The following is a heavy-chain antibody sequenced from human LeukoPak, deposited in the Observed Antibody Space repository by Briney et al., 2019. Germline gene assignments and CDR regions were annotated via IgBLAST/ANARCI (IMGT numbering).Heavy chain of an antibody. D-gene: IGHD5-12*01. CDR1: GFTFSSYS. Sequence: GGSLRLSCAASGFTFSSYSMNWVRQAPGKGLEWVSSISSSSYIYYADSVKGRFTISRDNAKNSLYLQMNSLRAEDTAVYYCAREAGGYDGIDYWGQGTLVTVSS. CDR3: AREAGGYDGIDY. CDR2: ISSSSYI. V-gene: IGHV3-21*01. J-gene: IGHJ4*02.